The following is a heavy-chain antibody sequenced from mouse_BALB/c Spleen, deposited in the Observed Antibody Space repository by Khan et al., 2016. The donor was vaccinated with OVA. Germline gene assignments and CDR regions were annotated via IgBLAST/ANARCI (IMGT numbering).Heavy chain of an antibody. J-gene: IGHJ2*01. D-gene: IGHD1-1*01. V-gene: IGHV1-80*01. CDR1: GYTFSSYW. Sequence: QVQLQQSGAELVRPGSSVKISCKAAGYTFSSYWMNWVKQRPGQGLEWIGQSYPGDGDTNYNGKFKGKATLTADKSSSTAYMQLSSLTSEDYAVDFCSPLRSHYFDSCPQGPPLTVSS. CDR3: SPLRSHYFDS. CDR2: SYPGDGDT.